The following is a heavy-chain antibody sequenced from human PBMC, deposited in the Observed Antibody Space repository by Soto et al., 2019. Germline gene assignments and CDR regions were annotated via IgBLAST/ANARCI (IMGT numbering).Heavy chain of an antibody. CDR2: MYHSGPT. D-gene: IGHD3-10*01. V-gene: IGHV4-4*02. CDR3: ARRGYYYGSGSRAIDI. Sequence: SETLSLTCAVSGVSIDRSYWWTWVRQPPGKGLEWIGEMYHSGPTNYNPSLKSRVTISVDKSKNQFSLNLSSVTAADTAVYYCARRGYYYGSGSRAIDIWGQGTMVTVS. CDR1: GVSIDRSYW. J-gene: IGHJ3*02.